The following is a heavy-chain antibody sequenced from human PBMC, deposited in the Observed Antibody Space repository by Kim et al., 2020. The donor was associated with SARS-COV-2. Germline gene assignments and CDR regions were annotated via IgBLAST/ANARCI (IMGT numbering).Heavy chain of an antibody. CDR3: ARDIEDIAAYGMDV. D-gene: IGHD6-25*01. J-gene: IGHJ6*02. V-gene: IGHV3-33*01. CDR2: IWYDGSNK. Sequence: GGSLRLSCAASGFTFSSYGMHWVRQAPGKGLEWVAVIWYDGSNKYYADSVKGRFTISRDNSKNTLYLQMNSLRAEDTAVYYCARDIEDIAAYGMDVWGQGTTVTVSS. CDR1: GFTFSSYG.